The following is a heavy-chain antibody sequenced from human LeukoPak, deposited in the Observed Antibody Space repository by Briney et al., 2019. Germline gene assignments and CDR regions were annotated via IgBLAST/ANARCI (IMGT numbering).Heavy chain of an antibody. J-gene: IGHJ4*02. CDR2: IYYSGST. Sequence: PSETLSLTCTVSGGSISSYYWSWIRQPPGKGLEWIGYIYYSGSTYYNPSLKSRVTISVDTSKNQFSLKLSSVTAADTAVYYCARDRGYFYYFDYWGQGTLVTVSS. CDR3: ARDRGYFYYFDY. V-gene: IGHV4-59*12. CDR1: GGSISSYY. D-gene: IGHD2/OR15-2a*01.